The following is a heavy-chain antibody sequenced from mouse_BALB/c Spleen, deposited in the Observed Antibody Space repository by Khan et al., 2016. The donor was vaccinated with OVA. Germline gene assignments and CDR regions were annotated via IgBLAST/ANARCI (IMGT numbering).Heavy chain of an antibody. V-gene: IGHV1-18*01. Sequence: XQLQQSGPELVKPGASMKISCKASGYSFTDYTMNWVKQSHGKNLEWIGLINPYNGYTSYNQKFKGKATLTVDKSSSTAYMELLSLTSEASAVYYCARGNYYGSNSWFAYWGQGTLVTVSA. CDR3: ARGNYYGSNSWFAY. CDR1: GYSFTDYT. J-gene: IGHJ3*01. CDR2: INPYNGYT. D-gene: IGHD1-1*01.